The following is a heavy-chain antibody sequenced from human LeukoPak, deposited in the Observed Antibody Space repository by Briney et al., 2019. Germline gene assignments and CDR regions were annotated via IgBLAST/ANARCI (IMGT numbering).Heavy chain of an antibody. J-gene: IGHJ4*02. Sequence: GGSLRLSCAASGFTSSNYAMSWVRQAPGKGLEWVAATSGSGTSTDYADSVKGRFTISKDKSKNALYLQMSSLRAEDTAVYYCAKSDCSVITCYVLDYWGQGTPVTVSS. CDR1: GFTSSNYA. D-gene: IGHD2-2*01. CDR2: TSGSGTST. V-gene: IGHV3-23*01. CDR3: AKSDCSVITCYVLDY.